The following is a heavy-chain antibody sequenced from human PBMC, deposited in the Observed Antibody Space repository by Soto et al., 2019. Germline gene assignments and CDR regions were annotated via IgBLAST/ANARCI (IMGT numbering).Heavy chain of an antibody. Sequence: PSETLSLTCTVSGGSIRSYYWTWIRQPPGKGLEWIGYIYNSGSPNYNPSLRSRVTMSLLTSKNQFSLKLTSVTAADTAVYYCARDIRAAAYNWFDPWGQGMLVTVSS. J-gene: IGHJ5*02. CDR1: GGSIRSYY. CDR2: IYNSGSP. V-gene: IGHV4-59*01. D-gene: IGHD6-13*01. CDR3: ARDIRAAAYNWFDP.